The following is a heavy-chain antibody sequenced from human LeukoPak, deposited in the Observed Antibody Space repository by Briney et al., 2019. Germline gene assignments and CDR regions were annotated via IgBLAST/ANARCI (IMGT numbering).Heavy chain of an antibody. CDR3: AKDEAQYFQH. CDR1: GFTFSNYG. J-gene: IGHJ1*01. V-gene: IGHV3-30*02. Sequence: PGGSLRLSCAASGFTFSNYGMHWVRQAPGKGLEWVAFIRNDDGSNKYYADSVKGRFTISRDNSKNTVHLQMNSLRVEDTAVYYCAKDEAQYFQHWGQGTLATVSA. CDR2: IRNDDGSNK.